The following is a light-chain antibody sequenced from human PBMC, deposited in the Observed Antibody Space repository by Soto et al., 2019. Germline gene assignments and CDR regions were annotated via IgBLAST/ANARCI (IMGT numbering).Light chain of an antibody. CDR3: QQYYITPFT. Sequence: DIVMTQSPDSLAVSLGERATINCKSSQTVLYSSNNKNFLAWYQQKPGQPPKLLIYWASTLESGVPDRFSGSGSGTDFTLTISSLQAEDVAVYYCQQYYITPFTFGPGTKVDI. CDR2: WAS. CDR1: QTVLYSSNNKNF. V-gene: IGKV4-1*01. J-gene: IGKJ3*01.